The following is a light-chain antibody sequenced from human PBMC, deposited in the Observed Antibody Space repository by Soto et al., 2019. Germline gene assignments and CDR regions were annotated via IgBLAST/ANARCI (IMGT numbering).Light chain of an antibody. V-gene: IGKV3-15*01. Sequence: EIVMTQSPAALSASPGERVTLSCRASQSISSNLAWYQQKPGQAPRLLIYGASTRATGIPARFSGSGSGTEFTLTISSLQSEDFAVYYCQQYNNWPGWAFGQGTKVEIK. CDR3: QQYNNWPGWA. CDR1: QSISSN. J-gene: IGKJ1*01. CDR2: GAS.